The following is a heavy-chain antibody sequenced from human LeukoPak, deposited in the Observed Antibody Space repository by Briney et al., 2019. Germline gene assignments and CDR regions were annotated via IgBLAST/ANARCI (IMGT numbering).Heavy chain of an antibody. J-gene: IGHJ4*02. V-gene: IGHV3-15*01. CDR1: GFTFNNAW. CDR2: IKSKTDGGTT. D-gene: IGHD3-22*01. Sequence: GGSLRLSCAASGFTFNNAWMNWVRQTPGKGLEWVGHIKSKTDGGTTDYAAPMKGRFTISRDDSKNTLYLQMNSLKIEDTAVYYCTTGGYFLDYWGQGTLVTVSS. CDR3: TTGGYFLDY.